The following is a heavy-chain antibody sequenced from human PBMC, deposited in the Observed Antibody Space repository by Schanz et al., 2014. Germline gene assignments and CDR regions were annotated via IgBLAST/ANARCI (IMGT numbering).Heavy chain of an antibody. Sequence: QVQLVQSGAEVMKPGSSVKVSCKASGGTFSSYTINWVRQATGQGLEWMGWISAYNGHTTYAQKFQGRVTMTTDTSTSTVYMEVSGLRSEDTAVYYCAKVDRTRYYAMDVWGQGTTXTVSS. CDR3: AKVDRTRYYAMDV. CDR1: GGTFSSYT. J-gene: IGHJ6*02. D-gene: IGHD3-9*01. V-gene: IGHV1-18*01. CDR2: ISAYNGHT.